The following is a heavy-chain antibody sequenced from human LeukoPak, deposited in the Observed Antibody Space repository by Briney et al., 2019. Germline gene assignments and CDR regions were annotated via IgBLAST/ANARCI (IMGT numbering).Heavy chain of an antibody. CDR3: AAVDYVWGSYRDLDPQKRDY. J-gene: IGHJ4*02. V-gene: IGHV3-21*01. Sequence: GGSLRLSCAASGFTFSSYSMNWVRQAPGKGLEWVSSISSSSSYIYYADSVKGRFTISRDNAKNSLYLQMNSLRAEDTAVYYCAAVDYVWGSYRDLDPQKRDYWGQGTLVTVSS. D-gene: IGHD3-16*02. CDR2: ISSSSSYI. CDR1: GFTFSSYS.